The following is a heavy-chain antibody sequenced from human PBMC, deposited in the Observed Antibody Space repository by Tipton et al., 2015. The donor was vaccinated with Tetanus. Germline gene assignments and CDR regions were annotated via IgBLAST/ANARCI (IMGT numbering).Heavy chain of an antibody. D-gene: IGHD2-15*01. CDR3: AREADCSGGSCFSGDFDN. Sequence: SLRLSCAASGFIFSSYGIHWVRQAPGKGLEWVAVSWYDGTDKYYAASVKGRFTISRDNSKNTLYLQMNSLRAEDTAVYYCAREADCSGGSCFSGDFDNWGQGTRVTVSS. J-gene: IGHJ4*02. V-gene: IGHV3-33*01. CDR1: GFIFSSYG. CDR2: SWYDGTDK.